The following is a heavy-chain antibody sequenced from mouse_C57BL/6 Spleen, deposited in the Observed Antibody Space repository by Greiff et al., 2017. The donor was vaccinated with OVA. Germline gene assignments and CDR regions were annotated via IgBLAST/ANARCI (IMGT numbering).Heavy chain of an antibody. D-gene: IGHD3-2*02. CDR3: TIDSSGYGFAY. V-gene: IGHV1-15*01. CDR1: GYTFTDYE. J-gene: IGHJ3*01. Sequence: VKVVESGAELVRPGASVTLSCKASGYTFTDYEMHWVKQTPVHGLEWIGAIDPETGGTAYNQKFKGKAILTADKSSSTAYMELRSLTSEDSAVYYCTIDSSGYGFAYWGQGTLVTVSA. CDR2: IDPETGGT.